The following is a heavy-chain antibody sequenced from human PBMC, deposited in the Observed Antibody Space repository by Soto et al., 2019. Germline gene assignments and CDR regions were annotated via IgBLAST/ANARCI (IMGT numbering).Heavy chain of an antibody. CDR2: IYYSGST. D-gene: IGHD3-9*01. CDR3: ARGSYYYDILTGYYRNDYMDV. CDR1: GGSISSYY. Sequence: SETLSLTCTVSGGSISSYYWSWIRQPPGKGLEWIGYIYYSGSTNYNPSLKSRVTISVDTSKNQFSLKLSSVTAADTAVYYCARGSYYYDILTGYYRNDYMDVWGKGTTVTVSS. J-gene: IGHJ6*03. V-gene: IGHV4-59*08.